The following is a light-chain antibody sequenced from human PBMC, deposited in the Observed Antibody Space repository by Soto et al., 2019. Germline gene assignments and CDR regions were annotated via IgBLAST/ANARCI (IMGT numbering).Light chain of an antibody. CDR2: RND. CDR3: AAWDDSLSGVV. CDR1: SSNIGSNY. V-gene: IGLV1-47*01. Sequence: QSVLTQPPSASGTPGQRVTISCSGSSSNIGSNYVYWYQQLPGTAPKLLIYRNDQRPSGVPDRFSGSKSGTSASLAISGLRSDDEADYYCAAWDDSLSGVVFGGGTKLTVV. J-gene: IGLJ3*02.